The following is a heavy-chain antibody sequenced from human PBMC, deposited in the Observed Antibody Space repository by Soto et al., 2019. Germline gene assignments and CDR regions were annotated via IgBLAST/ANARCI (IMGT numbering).Heavy chain of an antibody. Sequence: SGTLSLTCAVYGGSFSGYYWGWVRQPPGKGLEGVGEINHSGSTNYNPSLKSRVTISVDTSKNQFSLKLSSVTAADTAVYYCARHISRGDYDFWSGRINWFDPWGQGTLVTVPS. V-gene: IGHV4-34*01. D-gene: IGHD3-3*01. J-gene: IGHJ5*02. CDR1: GGSFSGYY. CDR3: ARHISRGDYDFWSGRINWFDP. CDR2: INHSGST.